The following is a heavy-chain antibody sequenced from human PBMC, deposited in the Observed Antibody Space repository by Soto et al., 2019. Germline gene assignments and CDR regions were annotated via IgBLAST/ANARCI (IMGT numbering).Heavy chain of an antibody. CDR3: ARRLYCSSTTCHIIWNY. CDR2: INHSGST. CDR1: GGSFSGYY. V-gene: IGHV4-34*01. D-gene: IGHD2-2*01. Sequence: SETLSLTCAVYGGSFSGYYWSWIRQPPGKGLEWIGEINHSGSTNYNPSLKSRVTISIDTSKNQFSLKLSSVTAADTAVYYCARRLYCSSTTCHIIWNYWGQGTLVTVSS. J-gene: IGHJ4*02.